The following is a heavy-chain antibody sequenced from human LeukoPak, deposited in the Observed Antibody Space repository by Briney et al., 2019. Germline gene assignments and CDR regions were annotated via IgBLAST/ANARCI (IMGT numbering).Heavy chain of an antibody. CDR1: GFSFSDYY. J-gene: IGHJ4*02. CDR3: ARSFSVLRFLEWLFNY. Sequence: GGSLRLSRAASGFSFSDYYMSWIRQAPGKGLEWVSYISSSGSTIYYADSVKGRFTISRDNAKNSLYLQMNSLRAEDTAVYYCARSFSVLRFLEWLFNYWGQGTLVTVSS. V-gene: IGHV3-11*04. D-gene: IGHD3-3*01. CDR2: ISSSGSTI.